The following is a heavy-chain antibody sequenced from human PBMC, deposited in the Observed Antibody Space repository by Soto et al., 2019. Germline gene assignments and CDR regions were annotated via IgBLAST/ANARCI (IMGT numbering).Heavy chain of an antibody. CDR3: ARDTGSSTRCYICYYSGMDV. CDR2: ISAYNGIT. J-gene: IGHJ6*02. Sequence: ASVXVSFKSSFYTFTIYGIIFGRRAPGQGLEGMGWISAYNGITNYAQKLQGRVTMTTDTSTGTAYMELRSLRSDETAVYYCARDTGSSTRCYICYYSGMDVWGQGTTVTVSS. CDR1: FYTFTIYG. V-gene: IGHV1-18*04. D-gene: IGHD2-2*02.